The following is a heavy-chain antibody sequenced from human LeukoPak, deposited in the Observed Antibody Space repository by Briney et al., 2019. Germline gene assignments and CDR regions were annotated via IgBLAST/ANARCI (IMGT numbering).Heavy chain of an antibody. V-gene: IGHV4-61*02. J-gene: IGHJ4*02. CDR2: IYTSGST. Sequence: PSQTLSLTCTVSGGSISSGSNYWSWIRQPAGKGLEWIGRIYTSGSTNYNPSLKSRVTISVDTSKNQFSLKLSSVTAADTAVYYCARVYYYDSSGLSIIDYWGQGTLVTVSS. CDR3: ARVYYYDSSGLSIIDY. D-gene: IGHD3-22*01. CDR1: GGSISSGSNY.